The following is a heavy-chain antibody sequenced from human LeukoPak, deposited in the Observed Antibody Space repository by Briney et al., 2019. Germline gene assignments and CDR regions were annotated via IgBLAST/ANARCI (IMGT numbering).Heavy chain of an antibody. J-gene: IGHJ4*02. CDR3: ARLTRLSTSPDRYYLDY. D-gene: IGHD6-6*01. Sequence: SETLSLTCTVSGDSISSYYWSWIRQPPGKGLDWNGHIHTGGGTSYIPSLKGRVTISIDKSKNQFSLKLSSVTAADSAVYYCARLTRLSTSPDRYYLDYWGQGTLVTVSS. CDR2: IHTGGGT. CDR1: GDSISSYY. V-gene: IGHV4-4*09.